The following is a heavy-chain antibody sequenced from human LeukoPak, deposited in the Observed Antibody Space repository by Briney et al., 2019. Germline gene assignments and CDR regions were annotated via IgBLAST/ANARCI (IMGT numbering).Heavy chain of an antibody. CDR3: ARDRHSSSWWGDPGYAFDI. V-gene: IGHV1-46*01. Sequence: ASVKVSCKASGYTFTSYAMNWVRQAPGQGLEWMGIINPSGGSTSYAQKLQGRVTMTTDTSTSTAYMELRSLRSDDTAVYYCARDRHSSSWWGDPGYAFDIWGQGTMVTVSS. J-gene: IGHJ3*02. CDR1: GYTFTSYA. D-gene: IGHD6-13*01. CDR2: INPSGGST.